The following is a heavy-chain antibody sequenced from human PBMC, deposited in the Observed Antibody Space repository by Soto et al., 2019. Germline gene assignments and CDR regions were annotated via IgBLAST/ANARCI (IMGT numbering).Heavy chain of an antibody. Sequence: LSLTCTVSGGSVSSGSYYWSWIRQPPGKGLEWIGYIYYSGSTNYNPSLKSRVTISVDTSKNQFSLKPSSVTAADTAVYYCARGLPYYYDSSGYPYYFDYWGQGTLVTVSS. CDR3: ARGLPYYYDSSGYPYYFDY. CDR2: IYYSGST. D-gene: IGHD3-22*01. J-gene: IGHJ4*02. V-gene: IGHV4-61*01. CDR1: GGSVSSGSYY.